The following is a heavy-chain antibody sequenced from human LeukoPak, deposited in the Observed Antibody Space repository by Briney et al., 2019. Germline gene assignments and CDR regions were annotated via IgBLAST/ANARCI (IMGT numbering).Heavy chain of an antibody. J-gene: IGHJ4*02. CDR1: GFTFSNYA. D-gene: IGHD4-17*01. CDR3: TRARSAGLRLYYFNS. Sequence: GGSLRLSCAASGFTFSNYAMNWVRQAPGKGLKWVSIITGSGTGTYFAGSVKGRFTISRDNSKDMLYLQMNYLRAEDTAVYYCTRARSAGLRLYYFNSWGQGTLVTVSS. V-gene: IGHV3-23*01. CDR2: ITGSGTGT.